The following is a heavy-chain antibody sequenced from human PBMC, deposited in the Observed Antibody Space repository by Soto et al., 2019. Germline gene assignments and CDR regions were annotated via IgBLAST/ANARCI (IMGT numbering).Heavy chain of an antibody. Sequence: PGGSLRLSCAASGFTFSSYAMSWVRQAPGKGLEWVSAISGSGGSTYYADSVKGRFTISRDYSKNTLYLQMNSLRAEDTAVYYCAKDPDFWSGYYKVGPLEYWGQGTLVTVSS. CDR1: GFTFSSYA. CDR3: AKDPDFWSGYYKVGPLEY. CDR2: ISGSGGST. V-gene: IGHV3-23*01. D-gene: IGHD3-3*01. J-gene: IGHJ4*02.